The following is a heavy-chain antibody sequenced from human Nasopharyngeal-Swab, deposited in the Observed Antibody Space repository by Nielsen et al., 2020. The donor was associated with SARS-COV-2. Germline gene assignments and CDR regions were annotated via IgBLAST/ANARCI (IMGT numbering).Heavy chain of an antibody. V-gene: IGHV1-69*16. Sequence: WVRQAPGQGFEWMGGIIPTLNTPNYARKFQGRISITTDDSTSTAYLELRSLRSDDTAVYCCARVSGDPSGPADSWGQGTLVTVSS. CDR2: IIPTLNTP. D-gene: IGHD7-27*01. J-gene: IGHJ4*02. CDR3: ARVSGDPSGPADS.